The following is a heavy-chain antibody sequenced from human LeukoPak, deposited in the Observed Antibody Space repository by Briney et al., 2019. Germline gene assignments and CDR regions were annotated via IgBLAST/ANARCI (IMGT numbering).Heavy chain of an antibody. CDR2: ISSSGTTI. Sequence: QPGGSLRLSCAASGFTFSSYEMHWVRQAPGKGLEWVSYISSSGTTIYYADSVRGRFTISRDNAKNSLYLQMNSLRAEDTAVYYCARSTNRAYDYWGQGILVTVSS. V-gene: IGHV3-48*03. CDR3: ARSTNRAYDY. D-gene: IGHD5-12*01. CDR1: GFTFSSYE. J-gene: IGHJ4*02.